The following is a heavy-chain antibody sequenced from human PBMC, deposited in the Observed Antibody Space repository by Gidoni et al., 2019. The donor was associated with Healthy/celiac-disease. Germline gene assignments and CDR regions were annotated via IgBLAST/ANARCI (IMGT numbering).Heavy chain of an antibody. J-gene: IGHJ4*02. CDR1: GFTFSSYR. CDR2: ISSSSSTI. Sequence: EVQLVESGGGLVQPGGSLRLACAASGFTFSSYRMNWVRQAPGKGLEWVSYISSSSSTIYYADSVKGRFTISRDNAKNSLYLQMNSLRAEDTAVYYCARESVEFDYWGQGTLVTVSS. V-gene: IGHV3-48*01. D-gene: IGHD6-19*01. CDR3: ARESVEFDY.